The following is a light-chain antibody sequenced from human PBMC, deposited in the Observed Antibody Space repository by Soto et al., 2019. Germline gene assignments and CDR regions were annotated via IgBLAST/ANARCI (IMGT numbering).Light chain of an antibody. CDR2: YDT. V-gene: IGLV3-21*01. CDR3: QVWDSSSEHVV. J-gene: IGLJ2*01. Sequence: SYELTQPPSVSAAPGETATITCGGDNIGGKSVNWYRQRAGQAPVLVIYYDTDRPSGIPERISGSNSGDTATLTISWVEAVDEADYYCQVWDSSSEHVVFGGGTKLTVL. CDR1: NIGGKS.